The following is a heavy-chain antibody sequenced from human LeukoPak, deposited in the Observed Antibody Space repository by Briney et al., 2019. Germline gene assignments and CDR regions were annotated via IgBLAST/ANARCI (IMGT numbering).Heavy chain of an antibody. J-gene: IGHJ6*03. CDR1: GFRFDDYA. Sequence: GGSLRLSCAASGFRFDDYAMHWVRQVPGKGLEWVSSISWNSGSIAYADSVKGRFTVSRDNAKNSLYLQMNSLRTEDTALYYCAKMIVTGYSSMDVWGKGTTVTVSS. D-gene: IGHD3-9*01. V-gene: IGHV3-9*01. CDR2: ISWNSGSI. CDR3: AKMIVTGYSSMDV.